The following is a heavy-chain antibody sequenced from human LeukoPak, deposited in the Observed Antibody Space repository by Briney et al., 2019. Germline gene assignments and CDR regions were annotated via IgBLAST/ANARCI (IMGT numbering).Heavy chain of an antibody. CDR3: ARVSSSGWFSG. D-gene: IGHD6-19*01. CDR2: IHHSGST. J-gene: IGHJ4*02. V-gene: IGHV4-38-2*02. Sequence: SETLSLTCIVSGYSISSGYYWGWIRQPPGKGLEWIGNIHHSGSTYYNPSLKSRVTISVDTSKNQFSLKLSSVTAADTAVYYCARVSSSGWFSGWGQGTLVTVSS. CDR1: GYSISSGYY.